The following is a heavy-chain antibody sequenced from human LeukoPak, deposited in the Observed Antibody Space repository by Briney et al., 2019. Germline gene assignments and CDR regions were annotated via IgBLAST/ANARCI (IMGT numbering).Heavy chain of an antibody. J-gene: IGHJ4*02. CDR2: MNPNSGNT. D-gene: IGHD3-22*01. Sequence: GASVKVSCKASGYTFTSYDINWVRQATGQGLEWMGWMNPNSGNTGYAQKFQGRVTITRNTSISTAYMELSSLRSEDTAVYYCARSRYYYDSSGYYGFGYWGQGTLVTVSS. CDR3: ARSRYYYDSSGYYGFGY. CDR1: GYTFTSYD. V-gene: IGHV1-8*03.